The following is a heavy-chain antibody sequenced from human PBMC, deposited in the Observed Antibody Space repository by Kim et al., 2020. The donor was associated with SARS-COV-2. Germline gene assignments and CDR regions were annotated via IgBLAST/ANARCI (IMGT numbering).Heavy chain of an antibody. Sequence: SETLSLTCTVSGGSISSYYWSWIRQPAGKGLEWIGRIYTSGSTNYNPSLKSRVTMSVDTSKNQFSLKLSSVTAADTAVYYCARDPRGRAGDYFYGMDVWGQGTTFTVSS. CDR1: GGSISSYY. V-gene: IGHV4-4*07. CDR3: ARDPRGRAGDYFYGMDV. D-gene: IGHD4-17*01. J-gene: IGHJ6*02. CDR2: IYTSGST.